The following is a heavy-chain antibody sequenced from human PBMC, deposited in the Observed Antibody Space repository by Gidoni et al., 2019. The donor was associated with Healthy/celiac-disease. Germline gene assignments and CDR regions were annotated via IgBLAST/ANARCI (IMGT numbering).Heavy chain of an antibody. V-gene: IGHV1-69*08. CDR2: IIPILGIA. CDR1: GGTFSSYT. Sequence: QVQLVQSGAEVKKPGSSVKVSCKASGGTFSSYTISWVRQAPGQGLEWMGRIIPILGIANYAQKFQGRVTITADKSTSTAYMELSSLRSEDTAVYYCARDRGTPSSGWYEKRYYYGMDVWGQGTTVTVSS. J-gene: IGHJ6*02. D-gene: IGHD6-19*01. CDR3: ARDRGTPSSGWYEKRYYYGMDV.